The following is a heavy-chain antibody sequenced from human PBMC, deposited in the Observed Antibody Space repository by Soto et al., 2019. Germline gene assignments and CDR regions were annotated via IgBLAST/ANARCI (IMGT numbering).Heavy chain of an antibody. CDR3: ARDGYCSSTSCPARDYYYYYMDV. Sequence: ASVKVSCKASGYTFTSYGISWVRQAPGQGLEWMGWISAYNGNTNYAQKLQGRVTMTTDTSTSTAYMELRSLRSDDTAVYYCARDGYCSSTSCPARDYYYYYMDVWGKGTTVTVSS. CDR1: GYTFTSYG. V-gene: IGHV1-18*01. CDR2: ISAYNGNT. J-gene: IGHJ6*03. D-gene: IGHD2-2*03.